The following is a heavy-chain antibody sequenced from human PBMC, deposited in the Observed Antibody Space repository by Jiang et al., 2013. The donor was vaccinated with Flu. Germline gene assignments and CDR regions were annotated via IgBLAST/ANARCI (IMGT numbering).Heavy chain of an antibody. CDR3: AISDISGTSFDN. Sequence: GPGLVKPSETLSLTCTVSGGSISSSSYYCGWIRQPPGKGLEWIGSINYSGNTYYNASLKSRVTISVDTSKTQLSLKLSSVTAADTAVYYCAISDISGTSFDNWGQGTLVTVSS. CDR2: INYSGNT. J-gene: IGHJ4*02. D-gene: IGHD1-7*01. V-gene: IGHV4-39*01. CDR1: GGSISSSSYY.